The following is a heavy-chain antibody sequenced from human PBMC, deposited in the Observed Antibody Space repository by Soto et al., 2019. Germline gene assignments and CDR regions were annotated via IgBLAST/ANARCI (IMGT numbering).Heavy chain of an antibody. Sequence: PGGSLGLSCAASGFTFSNAWMSWVRQAPGKGLEWVGRIKSKTDGGTTDYAAPVKGRFTISRDDSKNTLYLQMNSLKTEDTAVYYCTTGRRYSSSWPFDYWGQGTLVTVSS. D-gene: IGHD6-13*01. J-gene: IGHJ4*02. CDR2: IKSKTDGGTT. CDR3: TTGRRYSSSWPFDY. V-gene: IGHV3-15*01. CDR1: GFTFSNAW.